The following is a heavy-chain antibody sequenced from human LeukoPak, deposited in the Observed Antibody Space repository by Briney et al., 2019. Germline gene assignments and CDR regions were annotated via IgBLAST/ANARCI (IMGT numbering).Heavy chain of an antibody. Sequence: PSETLSLTCTVSGGSISSHYWSWIRQPPGKGLEWIGYIYYSGSTNYNPSLKSRVTISVDTSKNQFSLKLSSVTAADTAVYYCARVLYGGNSEDFDYWGQGTLVTVSS. J-gene: IGHJ4*02. CDR3: ARVLYGGNSEDFDY. CDR2: IYYSGST. CDR1: GGSISSHY. D-gene: IGHD4-23*01. V-gene: IGHV4-59*11.